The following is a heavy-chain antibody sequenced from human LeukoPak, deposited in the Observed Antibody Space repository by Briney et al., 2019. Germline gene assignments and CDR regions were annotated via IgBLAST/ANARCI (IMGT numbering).Heavy chain of an antibody. CDR3: ARGLRYSGYDYIPFDY. V-gene: IGHV4-34*01. J-gene: IGHJ4*02. CDR1: GGSFSGYY. CDR2: INHSGST. D-gene: IGHD5-12*01. Sequence: SETPSLTCAVYGGSFSGYYWSWIRQPPGKGLEWIGEINHSGSTNYNPSLKSRVTISVDTSKNQFSLKLSSVTAADTAVYYCARGLRYSGYDYIPFDYWGQGTLVTVSS.